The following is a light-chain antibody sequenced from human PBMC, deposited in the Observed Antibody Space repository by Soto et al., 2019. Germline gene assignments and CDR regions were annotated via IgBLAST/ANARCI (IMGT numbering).Light chain of an antibody. V-gene: IGLV2-14*04. CDR3: SSYTSSSTYA. J-gene: IGLJ1*01. Sequence: IFRKGNRSAVGGYNYVSWYQQHPGKAPKLMIYDVSNRPSGVSNRFSGSKSGNTASLTISGLQAEDEADYYCSSYTSSSTYAFGTGTKVTVL. CDR1: RSAVGGYNY. CDR2: DVS.